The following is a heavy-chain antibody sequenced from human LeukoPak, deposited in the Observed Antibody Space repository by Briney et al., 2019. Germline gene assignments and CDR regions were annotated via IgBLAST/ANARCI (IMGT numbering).Heavy chain of an antibody. CDR1: SGSISSTHFY. CDR2: IYYSGST. CDR3: ATRSELYSYYYMDV. J-gene: IGHJ6*03. Sequence: SETLSLTCTVSSGSISSTHFYWGWIRQPPGKGLECIGSIYYSGSTYYNPSLKSRVTISVDSSKNHFSLKLSSVTAADTAVYYCATRSELYSYYYMDVWGKGTTVTISS. V-gene: IGHV4-39*02. D-gene: IGHD1-26*01.